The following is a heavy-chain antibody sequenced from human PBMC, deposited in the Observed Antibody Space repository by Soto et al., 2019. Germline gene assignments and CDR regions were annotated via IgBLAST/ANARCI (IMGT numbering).Heavy chain of an antibody. J-gene: IGHJ6*02. D-gene: IGHD3-22*01. CDR3: ARVSGYPNYYGMDV. Sequence: GASLKISCQGSGYSFTSYWITWVRRMPGKGLEWMGRIDPSDSYINYSPSFQGHVTISADKSISTAYLQWSSLKASDTAMYYCARVSGYPNYYGMDVWGQGTTVTVSS. V-gene: IGHV5-10-1*01. CDR2: IDPSDSYI. CDR1: GYSFTSYW.